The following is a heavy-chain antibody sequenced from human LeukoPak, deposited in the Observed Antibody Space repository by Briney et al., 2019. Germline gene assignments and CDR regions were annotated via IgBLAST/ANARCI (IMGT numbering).Heavy chain of an antibody. CDR2: MIPIFVTA. V-gene: IGHV1-69*01. J-gene: IGHJ6*04. CDR3: ARPDPSMVRGGQSYYYYGMDV. D-gene: IGHD3-10*01. CDR1: GGTFSGYA. Sequence: PSVKVSCEASGGTFSGYAISWGPEAPGHELEWMGGMIPIFVTANYAQKLQGRVTITADESTSTAYMELSSLRSEDTAVYYCARPDPSMVRGGQSYYYYGMDVWGKGTTVTVSS.